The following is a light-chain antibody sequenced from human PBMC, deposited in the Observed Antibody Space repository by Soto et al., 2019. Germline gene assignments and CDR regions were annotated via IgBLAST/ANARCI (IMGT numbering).Light chain of an antibody. J-gene: IGLJ3*02. V-gene: IGLV2-14*01. CDR1: TSDVGRYNY. CDR2: DVS. CDR3: NSYTTGTTWV. Sequence: QSALTQPASVSGSPGQSITISCTGTTSDVGRYNYVSWHQQHPGKAPKLLIFDVSNRPSGVSDRFSGSKPGNTASLTISGLQAEDEADYYCNSYTTGTTWVFGGGTQLTVL.